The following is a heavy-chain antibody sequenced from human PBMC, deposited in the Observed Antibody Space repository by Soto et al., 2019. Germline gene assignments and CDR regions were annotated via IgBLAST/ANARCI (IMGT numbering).Heavy chain of an antibody. Sequence: ASETLSLTCTVSGGSISSYYWSWIRQPPGKGLEWIGFIYYSGRTNYNPSLKSRVTISVDTSRNQFSLRLNSVTAADTAVYYCARGGIPSQNFFDPWGHGTLVTVSS. CDR2: IYYSGRT. CDR1: GGSISSYY. J-gene: IGHJ5*02. V-gene: IGHV4-59*01. CDR3: ARGGIPSQNFFDP. D-gene: IGHD2-2*02.